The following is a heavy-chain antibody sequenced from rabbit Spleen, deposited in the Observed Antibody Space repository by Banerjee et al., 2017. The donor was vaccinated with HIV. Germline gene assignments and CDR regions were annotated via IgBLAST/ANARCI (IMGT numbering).Heavy chain of an antibody. Sequence: QEQLVESGGGLVQPEGSLTLTCTASGFSFSNNYYMCWVRQAPGKGLEWIACIDAGSSGDTYYASWAKGRFTISKTSSTTVTLQMTSLTAADTATYFCARETSSGWGVVSYYFNLWGQGTLVTVS. V-gene: IGHV1S45*01. J-gene: IGHJ4*01. CDR1: GFSFSNNYY. D-gene: IGHD4-1*01. CDR2: IDAGSSGDT. CDR3: ARETSSGWGVVSYYFNL.